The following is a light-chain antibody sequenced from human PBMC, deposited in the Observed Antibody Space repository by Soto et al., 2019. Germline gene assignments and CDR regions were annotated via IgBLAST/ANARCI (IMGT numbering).Light chain of an antibody. CDR1: SSNIGDHT. J-gene: IGLJ2*01. Sequence: QSVLTQPPSASGTPGQRVTISCSGSSSNIGDHTVDWYQQVPGAAPELLIFKNTQRPSGVPDRFSASKSGTSASLAISAVQSEDEADYYCATWDDSLNSPLFGGGTQLTVL. V-gene: IGLV1-44*01. CDR3: ATWDDSLNSPL. CDR2: KNT.